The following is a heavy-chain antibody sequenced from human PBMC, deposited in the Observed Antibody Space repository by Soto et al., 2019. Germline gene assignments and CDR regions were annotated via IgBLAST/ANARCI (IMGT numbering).Heavy chain of an antibody. CDR1: GYTFTSYY. CDR2: INPSGGST. D-gene: IGHD5-18*01. CDR3: ARVYPSDTRYGYVGNNWFDP. V-gene: IGHV1-46*03. J-gene: IGHJ5*02. Sequence: GASVKVSCKASGYTFTSYYMHWVRRAPGQGLEWMGIINPSGGSTSYAQKFQGRVTMTRDTSTSTVYMELSSLRSEDTAVYYCARVYPSDTRYGYVGNNWFDPWGQGTLVTVSS.